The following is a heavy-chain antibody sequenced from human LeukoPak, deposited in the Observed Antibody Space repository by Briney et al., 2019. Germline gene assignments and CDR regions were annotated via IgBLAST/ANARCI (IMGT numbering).Heavy chain of an antibody. CDR2: VSYGESKK. CDR3: ARDRSGPGYHFDY. Sequence: GTSLRLFCAAYAFTFDSYIIRWVRRAPGKGVEWVPLVSYGESKKYYIASVKSRFTISRDNSKHTLYLQMNSLRPEDTAVYYGARDRSGPGYHFDYWGQGTLVTVSS. J-gene: IGHJ4*02. D-gene: IGHD1-1*01. V-gene: IGHV3-30-3*01. CDR1: AFTFDSYI.